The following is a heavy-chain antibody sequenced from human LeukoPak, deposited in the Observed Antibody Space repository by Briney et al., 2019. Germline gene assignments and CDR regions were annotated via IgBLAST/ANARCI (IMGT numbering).Heavy chain of an antibody. D-gene: IGHD1-26*01. J-gene: IGHJ4*02. CDR1: GYTFTSYG. Sequence: SVKVSRKASGYTFTSYGISWVRQAPGQGLEWVGVFIPIFRAANYAQELQGRVTITANESASAVYMELSSLRSDDTAVYYCATVYSGSYYFDYWGQGTLVTVSS. V-gene: IGHV1-69*13. CDR3: ATVYSGSYYFDY. CDR2: FIPIFRAA.